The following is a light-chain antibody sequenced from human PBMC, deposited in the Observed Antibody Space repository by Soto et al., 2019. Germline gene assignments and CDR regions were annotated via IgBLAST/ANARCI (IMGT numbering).Light chain of an antibody. CDR3: SSYTGSSPLVV. CDR2: DVS. Sequence: QSVLTQPPSVSGSPGQSVTISCTGTSSDVGTYNHVSWYQQPPGTAPKLMIYDVSNRPSGAPDRFSGSKSGNTASLTISGLQAEDEAEYYCSSYTGSSPLVVFGGGTKLTVL. CDR1: SSDVGTYNH. J-gene: IGLJ2*01. V-gene: IGLV2-18*02.